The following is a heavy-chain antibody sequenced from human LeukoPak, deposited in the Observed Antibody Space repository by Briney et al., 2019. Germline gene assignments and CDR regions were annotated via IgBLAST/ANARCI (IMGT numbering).Heavy chain of an antibody. Sequence: DSVKVSCKASGYTFTSYYVYWVRQAPGQGLEWMGKINPSGGGTDYAQKFQGRVTMTRDTSTSTVYMELSSLRSEDTAVYYCARDQGVTMVRGIMSPSAADYWGQGTLVTVSS. D-gene: IGHD3-10*01. J-gene: IGHJ4*02. CDR3: ARDQGVTMVRGIMSPSAADY. CDR1: GYTFTSYY. CDR2: INPSGGGT. V-gene: IGHV1-46*01.